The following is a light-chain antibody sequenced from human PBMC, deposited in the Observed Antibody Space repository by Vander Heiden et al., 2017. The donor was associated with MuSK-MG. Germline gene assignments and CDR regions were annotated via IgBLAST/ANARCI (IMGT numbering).Light chain of an antibody. CDR3: QEGYTTTLT. V-gene: IGKV1-39*01. CDR1: QTIFNY. Sequence: DSQLTQSPSSLSASVGDRVTITCRARQTIFNYLNWYRQSPGKAPKLLIYSASTLQSGTPPRCSGSGTGTDFTLVIRSLQPEDFATYHCQEGYTTTLTFGGGTKIE. J-gene: IGKJ4*01. CDR2: SAS.